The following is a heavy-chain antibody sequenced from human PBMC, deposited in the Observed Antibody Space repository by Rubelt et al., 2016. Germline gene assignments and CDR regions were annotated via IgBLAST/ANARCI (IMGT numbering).Heavy chain of an antibody. CDR2: INHSGST. CDR3: ARVGFSDY. V-gene: IGHV4-34*01. J-gene: IGHJ4*02. D-gene: IGHD3-3*01. Sequence: QVQLQQWGAGLLKPSETLSLTCAVYGGSFSGYYWSWIRQPPGKGLEWIGEINHSGSTNYNPSLHGRVTISVEQSKNQFSLKLSSVTAADTAVYYCARVGFSDYWGQGTLVTVSS. CDR1: GGSFSGYY.